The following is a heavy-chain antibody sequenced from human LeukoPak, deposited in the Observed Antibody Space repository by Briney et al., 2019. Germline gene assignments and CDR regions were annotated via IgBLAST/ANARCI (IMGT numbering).Heavy chain of an antibody. CDR1: GYSISSGYY. CDR2: IYHSGST. Sequence: SETLSLTCTVSGYSISSGYYWGWIRQPPGKGLEWIGNIYHSGSTYYNPSLKSRVTISVDTSKNQFSLKLSSVTAADTAVYYCARLYSSSLPPLDWGQGTPVTVSS. D-gene: IGHD6-6*01. J-gene: IGHJ4*02. V-gene: IGHV4-38-2*02. CDR3: ARLYSSSLPPLD.